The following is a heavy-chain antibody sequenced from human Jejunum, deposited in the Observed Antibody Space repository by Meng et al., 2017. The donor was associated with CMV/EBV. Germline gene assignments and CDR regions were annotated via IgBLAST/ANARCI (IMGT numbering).Heavy chain of an antibody. CDR3: AALTGLDY. J-gene: IGHJ4*02. Sequence: SLRLSCAGSGVTCSSDARHGVGQAAGKRLEWVGVILYDASKEYYTDSVKGRFSISRDNSKNIMYLQMTSLRAEDTAVYYCAALTGLDYWGQGTLVTVSS. CDR1: GVTCSSDA. D-gene: IGHD7-27*01. CDR2: ILYDASKE. V-gene: IGHV3-30*04.